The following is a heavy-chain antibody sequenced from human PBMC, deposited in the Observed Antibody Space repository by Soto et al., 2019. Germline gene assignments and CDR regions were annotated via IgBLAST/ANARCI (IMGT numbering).Heavy chain of an antibody. CDR3: AKGPTIFGVVITFEYYYGMDV. Sequence: GGSLRLSCAASGFILSSSAMSWVRQAPGKGLEWVSAISGSGTSTYYADSVKGRFTISGDNSKNTVFLQMNSLRAEDMAVYYCAKGPTIFGVVITFEYYYGMDVWGQGTTVTVSS. CDR1: GFILSSSA. D-gene: IGHD3-3*01. J-gene: IGHJ6*02. CDR2: ISGSGTST. V-gene: IGHV3-23*01.